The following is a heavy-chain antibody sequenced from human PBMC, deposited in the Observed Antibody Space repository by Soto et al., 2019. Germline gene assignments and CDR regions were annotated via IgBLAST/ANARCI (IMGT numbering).Heavy chain of an antibody. CDR2: INHSGST. Sequence: SETLSLTCAVYGGSFSGYYWSWIRQPPGKGLEWIGEINHSGSTNYYPSLKSRVTISVDTSKNQSSLKLSSVTAADTAAYYCARGSDCSSTSCYIRSPRNYYYYGMDVWGQGTTVTVSS. J-gene: IGHJ6*02. CDR1: GGSFSGYY. D-gene: IGHD2-2*02. V-gene: IGHV4-34*01. CDR3: ARGSDCSSTSCYIRSPRNYYYYGMDV.